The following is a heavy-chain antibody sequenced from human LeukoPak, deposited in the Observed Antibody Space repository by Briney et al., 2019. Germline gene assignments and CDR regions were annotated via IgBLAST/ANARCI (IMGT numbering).Heavy chain of an antibody. CDR2: IYYSGST. Sequence: SSETLSLTCAVYGGSFSGYYWSWIRQPPGKGLEWIGYIYYSGSTNYNPSLKSRVTISVDTSKNQFSLKLSSVTAADTAVYYCARASQSYYYGSGSYYRYYFDYWGQGTLVTVSS. D-gene: IGHD3-10*01. J-gene: IGHJ4*02. CDR1: GGSFSGYY. CDR3: ARASQSYYYGSGSYYRYYFDY. V-gene: IGHV4-59*01.